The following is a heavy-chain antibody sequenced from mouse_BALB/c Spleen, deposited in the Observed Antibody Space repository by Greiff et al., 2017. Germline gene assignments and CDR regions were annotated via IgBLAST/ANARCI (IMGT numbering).Heavy chain of an antibody. CDR3: TRSQYGNYFDY. CDR1: GFTFSSYT. D-gene: IGHD2-10*02. Sequence: EVQLVESGGGLVKPGGSLKLSCAASGFTFSSYTMSWVRQTPEKRLEWVATISSGGSYTYYPDSVKGRFTISRDNAKNTLYLQMSSLKSEDTAMYYCTRSQYGNYFDYWGQGTTLTVSS. V-gene: IGHV5-6-4*01. CDR2: ISSGGSYT. J-gene: IGHJ2*01.